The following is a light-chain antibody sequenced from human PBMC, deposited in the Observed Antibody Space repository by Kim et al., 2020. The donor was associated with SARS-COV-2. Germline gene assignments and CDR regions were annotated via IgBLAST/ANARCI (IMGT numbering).Light chain of an antibody. V-gene: IGLV2-14*01. CDR3: SSYTSSSTYV. Sequence: QSALTQPASVSGSPGQSLTISCTGTSSDVGGYNYVSWYQQHPGKAPKLMIYDDSKRPSGVSNRFSGTKSGNTASLTISGLQAEDEADYYCSSYTSSSTYVFGTGTKVTVL. J-gene: IGLJ1*01. CDR1: SSDVGGYNY. CDR2: DDS.